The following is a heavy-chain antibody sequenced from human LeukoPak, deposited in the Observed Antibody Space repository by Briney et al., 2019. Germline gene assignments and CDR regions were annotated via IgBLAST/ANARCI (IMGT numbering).Heavy chain of an antibody. CDR2: ITNDGSST. D-gene: IGHD6-19*01. V-gene: IGHV3-74*01. CDR3: ARGPGYSSGWYVLSVDY. J-gene: IGHJ4*02. CDR1: GLTFSSHW. Sequence: HPGGSLRLSSAASGLTFSSHWMHWVRQAPGKGLVWVSRITNDGSSTTYADSVKGRFTTSRDNAKNMLYLQVNSLRAEDTAVYYCARGPGYSSGWYVLSVDYWGQGTLVTVSS.